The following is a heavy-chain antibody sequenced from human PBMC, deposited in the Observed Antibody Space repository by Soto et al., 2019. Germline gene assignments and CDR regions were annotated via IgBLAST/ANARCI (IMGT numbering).Heavy chain of an antibody. CDR3: AKDLPRLRPSRPHAFDI. J-gene: IGHJ3*02. V-gene: IGHV3-30*18. Sequence: PGGSLRLSCAASGFTFSSYGMHWVRQAPGKGLEWVAVISYDGSNKYYADSVKGRFTISRDNSKNTLYLQMNSLRAEDTAVYYCAKDLPRLRPSRPHAFDIWGQGTMVTVSS. CDR2: ISYDGSNK. CDR1: GFTFSSYG. D-gene: IGHD4-17*01.